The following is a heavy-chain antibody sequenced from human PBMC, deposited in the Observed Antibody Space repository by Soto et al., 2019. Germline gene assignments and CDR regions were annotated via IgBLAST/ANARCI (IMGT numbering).Heavy chain of an antibody. Sequence: QITLKESGPTLVKPTQTLTLTCTFSGFSLSTSGVGVGWIRQPPGKALEWLARIYWDDDKRYSPSLKSRLTITKDTSKNQVVLTMTNMDPVDTATYYCAQVTQDSSSWYLAPGNNWFDPWGQGTLVTVSS. CDR2: IYWDDDK. J-gene: IGHJ5*02. CDR3: AQVTQDSSSWYLAPGNNWFDP. CDR1: GFSLSTSGVG. V-gene: IGHV2-5*02. D-gene: IGHD6-13*01.